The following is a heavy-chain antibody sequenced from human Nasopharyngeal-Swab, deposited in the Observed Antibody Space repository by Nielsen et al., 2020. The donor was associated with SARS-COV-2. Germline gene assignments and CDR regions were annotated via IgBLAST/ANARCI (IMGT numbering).Heavy chain of an antibody. V-gene: IGHV3-74*01. CDR3: ARDRGYSYGYSYYYYGMDV. Sequence: GGSLRLSCAASGFTFSTYWMHWVRQAPGKGLVWVSRTNTDGSSTDYADSVKGRFTISRDNSKNTLYLQMNSLRAEDTAVYYCARDRGYSYGYSYYYYGMDVWGQGTTVTASS. CDR2: TNTDGSST. J-gene: IGHJ6*02. CDR1: GFTFSTYW. D-gene: IGHD5-18*01.